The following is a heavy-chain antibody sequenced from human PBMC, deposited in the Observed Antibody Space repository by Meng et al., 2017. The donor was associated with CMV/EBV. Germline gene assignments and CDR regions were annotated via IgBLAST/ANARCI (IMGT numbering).Heavy chain of an antibody. Sequence: GESLKISCAASGFTFSSYSMNWVRQAPGKGPEWVSYISSSSSTIYYADSVKGRFTISRDNAKNSLYLQMNSLRAEDTAVYYCARDRYCSSTSCYEYYYYGMDVWGQGTTVTVSS. J-gene: IGHJ6*02. CDR1: GFTFSSYS. CDR3: ARDRYCSSTSCYEYYYYGMDV. CDR2: ISSSSSTI. V-gene: IGHV3-48*04. D-gene: IGHD2-2*01.